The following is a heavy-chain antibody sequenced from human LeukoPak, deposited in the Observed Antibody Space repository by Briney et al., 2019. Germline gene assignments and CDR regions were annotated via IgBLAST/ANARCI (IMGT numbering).Heavy chain of an antibody. J-gene: IGHJ4*02. D-gene: IGHD3-16*01. Sequence: GGSLRLSCAASGFTFSNYDMNWVRQAPGKGLEWVSFIGSSGSPIYYADSVKGRFTISRDNAKNSLYLQMSSLRVEDTAVYYCARGPAGDPFDHWGQGTLVTVSS. CDR2: IGSSGSPI. CDR3: ARGPAGDPFDH. CDR1: GFTFSNYD. V-gene: IGHV3-48*03.